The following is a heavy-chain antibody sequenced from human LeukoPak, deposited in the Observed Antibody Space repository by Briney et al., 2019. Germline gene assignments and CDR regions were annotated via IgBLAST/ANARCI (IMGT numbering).Heavy chain of an antibody. J-gene: IGHJ6*02. CDR3: ARGYYYDSSGPTTMDV. D-gene: IGHD3-22*01. V-gene: IGHV4-39*07. CDR1: GGSISSGGYY. CDR2: INHSGST. Sequence: SETLSLTCTVSGGSISSGGYYWSWIRQPPGKGLEWIGEINHSGSTNYNPSLKSRVTISVDTSKNQFSLKLSSVTAADTAVYYCARGYYYDSSGPTTMDVWGQGTTVTVS.